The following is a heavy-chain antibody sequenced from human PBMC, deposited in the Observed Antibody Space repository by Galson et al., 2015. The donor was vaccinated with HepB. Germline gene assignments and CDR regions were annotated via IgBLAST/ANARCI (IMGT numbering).Heavy chain of an antibody. CDR2: INPSGGST. Sequence: SVKLSCKASGYTFTSYYMHWVRQAPGQGLEWMGIINPSGGSTSYAQKLQGRVTMTRDTSTSTVYMELSRLRSEDTAVYYCAREAAAGLYYFDYWGQGTLVTVSS. D-gene: IGHD6-13*01. CDR3: AREAAAGLYYFDY. J-gene: IGHJ4*02. V-gene: IGHV1-46*04. CDR1: GYTFTSYY.